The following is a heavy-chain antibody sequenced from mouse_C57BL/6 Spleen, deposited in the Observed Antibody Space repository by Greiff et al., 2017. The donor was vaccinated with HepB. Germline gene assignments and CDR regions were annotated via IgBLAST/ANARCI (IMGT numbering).Heavy chain of an antibody. CDR1: GYSITSGYY. CDR2: ISYDGSN. J-gene: IGHJ2*01. D-gene: IGHD2-4*01. V-gene: IGHV3-6*01. CDR3: ARGINYVDY. Sequence: EVKLMESGPGLVKPSQSLSLTCSVTGYSITSGYYWNWIRQFPGNKLEWMGYISYDGSNNYNPSLKNRISITRDTSKNQFFLKLNSVTTEDTATYYCARGINYVDYWGQGTTLTVSS.